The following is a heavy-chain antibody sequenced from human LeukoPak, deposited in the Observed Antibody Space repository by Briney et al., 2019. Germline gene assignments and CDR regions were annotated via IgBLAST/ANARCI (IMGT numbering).Heavy chain of an antibody. CDR3: ARATVVTPWYYYYMDV. V-gene: IGHV3-53*01. CDR2: IYSGGST. D-gene: IGHD4-23*01. CDR1: GFTVSSNY. J-gene: IGHJ6*03. Sequence: PGGSLRLSCAASGFTVSSNYMSWLRQAPGKGLEWVSVIYSGGSTYYADSVKGRFTISRDNSKNTLYLQMNSLRAEDTAVYYCARATVVTPWYYYYMDVWGKGTTVTVSS.